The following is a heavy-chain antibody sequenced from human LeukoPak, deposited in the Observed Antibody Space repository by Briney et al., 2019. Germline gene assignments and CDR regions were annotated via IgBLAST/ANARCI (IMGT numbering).Heavy chain of an antibody. CDR1: GGSISSGGYY. Sequence: KPSETLSLTCTVSGGSISSGGYYWSWIRQPPGKGLEWIGEINHSGSTNYNPSLKSRVTISVDTSKNQFSLKLSSVTAADTAVYYCARGGTYYDFWSGYLSTYAFDIWGQGTMVTVSS. V-gene: IGHV4-39*07. D-gene: IGHD3-3*01. J-gene: IGHJ3*02. CDR3: ARGGTYYDFWSGYLSTYAFDI. CDR2: INHSGST.